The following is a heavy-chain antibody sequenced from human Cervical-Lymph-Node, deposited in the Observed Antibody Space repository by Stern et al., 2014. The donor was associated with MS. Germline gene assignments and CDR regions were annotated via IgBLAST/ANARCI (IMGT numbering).Heavy chain of an antibody. CDR1: GGSISSSSYY. CDR2: IYYSGTT. D-gene: IGHD4-11*01. CDR3: ARHDYTNYYYALDV. Sequence: QLQLQESGPGLVKPSETLSLTCIVSGGSISSSSYYWGWLRQPPGKGLEWIGSIYYSGTTYYNPSLKSRVTISVDTSKNQFSLKLSSVTAADTAVFYCARHDYTNYYYALDVWGQGTTVTVSS. V-gene: IGHV4-39*01. J-gene: IGHJ6*02.